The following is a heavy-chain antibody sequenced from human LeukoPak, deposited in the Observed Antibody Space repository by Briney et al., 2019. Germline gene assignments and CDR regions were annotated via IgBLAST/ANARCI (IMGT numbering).Heavy chain of an antibody. CDR2: IRYDGSNK. V-gene: IGHV3-30*02. CDR1: GFTFSRYG. J-gene: IGHJ4*02. Sequence: GGSLRLSRAASGFTFSRYGMHWVRQAPGKGLEWVAFIRYDGSNKYYADSVKGRFTISRDNSKNTLYLQMNSLRAEDTAVYYCAKAREQWLPAHPFDYWGQGTLVTVSS. D-gene: IGHD6-19*01. CDR3: AKAREQWLPAHPFDY.